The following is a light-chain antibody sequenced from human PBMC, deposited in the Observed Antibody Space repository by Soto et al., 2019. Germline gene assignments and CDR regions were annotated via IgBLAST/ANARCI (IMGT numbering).Light chain of an antibody. CDR2: AAS. CDR3: QQTDTLPST. CDR1: QGISSY. J-gene: IGKJ5*01. Sequence: DIQLTQSPSFLSASVGDRVTITCRASQGISSYLAWYQQKPGKAPKLLIYAASTLQSGVPSRFSGSGSGTEFTLTITSLQPEDIGTYYCQQTDTLPSTFGQGTRLEIK. V-gene: IGKV1-9*01.